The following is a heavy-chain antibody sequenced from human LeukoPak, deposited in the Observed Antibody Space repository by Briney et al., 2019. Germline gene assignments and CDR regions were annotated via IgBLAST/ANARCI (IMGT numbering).Heavy chain of an antibody. CDR1: GFTFSSYA. J-gene: IGHJ4*02. Sequence: PEGSLRLSCAVSGFTFSSYAMSWVRQAPGKGLEWVSSISGSGTNTDYADSVKGRFTISRDNSKNTVNVQMNSLRAEDTAVYYCAKDDAWLRFGEWSQGTLVTVSA. CDR3: AKDDAWLRFGE. D-gene: IGHD3-10*01. CDR2: ISGSGTNT. V-gene: IGHV3-23*01.